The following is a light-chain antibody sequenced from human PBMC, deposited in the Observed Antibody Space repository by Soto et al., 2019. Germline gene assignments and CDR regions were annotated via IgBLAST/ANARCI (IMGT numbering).Light chain of an antibody. J-gene: IGKJ1*01. CDR1: QSISSW. CDR3: QQYNFYSRT. V-gene: IGKV1-5*03. Sequence: DIQMTQSPSTLSASVGDRVTITCRASQSISSWLAWYQQKPGKAPKLLIYKASNLEGGVPSRFSGSGSGTEFTLTISSLQPDDFATYYCQQYNFYSRTFGQGTKVEIK. CDR2: KAS.